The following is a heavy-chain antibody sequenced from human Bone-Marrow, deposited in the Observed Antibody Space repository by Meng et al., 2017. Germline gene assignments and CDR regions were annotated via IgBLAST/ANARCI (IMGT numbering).Heavy chain of an antibody. CDR2: ISSSGSTI. D-gene: IGHD4-17*01. Sequence: GESLKISCAASGFTFSDYYMSWIRQAPGKGLEWVSYISSSGSTIYYADSVKGRFTISRDNAKNSLYLQMNSLRAEDTAVYYRASGDYGDPITINWFDPWGQGTLVTVSS. J-gene: IGHJ5*02. V-gene: IGHV3-11*01. CDR3: ASGDYGDPITINWFDP. CDR1: GFTFSDYY.